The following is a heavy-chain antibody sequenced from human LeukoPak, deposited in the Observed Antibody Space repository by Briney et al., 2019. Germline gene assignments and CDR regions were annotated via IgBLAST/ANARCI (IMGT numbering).Heavy chain of an antibody. CDR1: GFTVSSNY. V-gene: IGHV3-30*18. D-gene: IGHD3-10*01. J-gene: IGHJ4*02. Sequence: GGSLRLSCAASGFTVSSNYMSWVRQAPGKGLEWVALISYDGSKQYYADSVKDRFTISRDKSKNTLHLQMSSLRAEDTAVYYCAKSYYDSGSFYTPFDHWGQGTLVTVSS. CDR2: ISYDGSKQ. CDR3: AKSYYDSGSFYTPFDH.